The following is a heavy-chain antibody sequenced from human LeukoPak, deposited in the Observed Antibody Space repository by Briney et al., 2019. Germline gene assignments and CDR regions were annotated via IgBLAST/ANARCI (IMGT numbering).Heavy chain of an antibody. CDR3: ARDQRGTVVTAAFDI. Sequence: GGSLRLSCAASGFTFSDNYMTWVRQAPGKGLEWLSYISGNGGVIQYADSVKGRFTISRDNAKNSLYLQMNSLRAEDTAVYYCARDQRGTVVTAAFDIWGQGTMVTVSS. CDR2: ISGNGGVI. D-gene: IGHD4-23*01. J-gene: IGHJ3*02. V-gene: IGHV3-11*04. CDR1: GFTFSDNY.